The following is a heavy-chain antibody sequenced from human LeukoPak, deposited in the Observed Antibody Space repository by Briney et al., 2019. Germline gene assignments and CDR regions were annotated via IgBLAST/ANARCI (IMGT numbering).Heavy chain of an antibody. CDR3: ASLRDYSGSGSPRY. CDR1: GGSISSSHW. CDR2: IYHSGST. V-gene: IGHV4-4*02. D-gene: IGHD3-10*01. Sequence: SGTLSLTCAVSGGSISSSHWWSWVRQPPGKGLEWIGEIYHSGSTNYNPSLESRVTISVDMSKNEFSLKPNSVTAADTAVYYCASLRDYSGSGSPRYWGQGTLVTVSS. J-gene: IGHJ4*02.